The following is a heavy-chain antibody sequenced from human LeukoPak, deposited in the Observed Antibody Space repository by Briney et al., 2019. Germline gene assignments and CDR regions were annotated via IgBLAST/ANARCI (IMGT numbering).Heavy chain of an antibody. D-gene: IGHD1-26*01. Sequence: ASVKVSCKASGYDFTSYAMHWVRQAPGQRLEWMGWINAGNGNTKYSQKFQDRVTVTRDTSTSTAYMELSSLRSEDTAVYYCARWGVGAWVFDYWGQGTLVTVSS. CDR2: INAGNGNT. V-gene: IGHV1-3*01. CDR3: ARWGVGAWVFDY. CDR1: GYDFTSYA. J-gene: IGHJ4*02.